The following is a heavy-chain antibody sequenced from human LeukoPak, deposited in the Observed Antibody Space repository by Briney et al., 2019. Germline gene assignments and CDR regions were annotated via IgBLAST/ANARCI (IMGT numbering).Heavy chain of an antibody. CDR1: GFTFSDHY. CDR3: ARYDLVRGGHDAFDI. J-gene: IGHJ3*02. CDR2: ISRSSSNT. V-gene: IGHV3-11*03. D-gene: IGHD3-10*01. Sequence: GGSLRLSCAASGFTFSDHYMSWIRQAPGKGLECISYISRSSSNTNYADSVKGRFTISRDNAKNSVYLQMNSLRAEDTAVYYCARYDLVRGGHDAFDIWGQGTMVTVSS.